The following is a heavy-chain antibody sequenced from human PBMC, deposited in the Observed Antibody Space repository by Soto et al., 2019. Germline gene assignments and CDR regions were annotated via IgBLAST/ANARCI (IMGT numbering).Heavy chain of an antibody. CDR3: EKDIPAGGTYSTS. Sequence: GGSLRLSCAASGFTVSSYAMSWVRQAPGKGLEWVSAISGSGGSTYYADSVKGRFTISRDNSKNTLYLQMNSLRAEDTAVYYCEKDIPAGGTYSTSWGKGTLDTFSP. D-gene: IGHD2-21*01. CDR1: GFTVSSYA. J-gene: IGHJ5*02. CDR2: ISGSGGST. V-gene: IGHV3-23*01.